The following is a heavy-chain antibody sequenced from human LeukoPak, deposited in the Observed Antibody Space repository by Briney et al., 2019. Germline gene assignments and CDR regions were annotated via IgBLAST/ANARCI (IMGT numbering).Heavy chain of an antibody. V-gene: IGHV3-48*01. CDR1: GFTFSSYS. CDR2: ISSSSRTI. J-gene: IGHJ4*02. Sequence: RPGGSLRLSCAASGFTFSSYSMNWVRQAPGKGLEWVSYISSSSRTIYYADSVKGRFTISRDNAKNSLSLQMNSLRAEDTAVYYCIVLAVAGTFGFDYWGQGTLVTVSS. D-gene: IGHD6-19*01. CDR3: IVLAVAGTFGFDY.